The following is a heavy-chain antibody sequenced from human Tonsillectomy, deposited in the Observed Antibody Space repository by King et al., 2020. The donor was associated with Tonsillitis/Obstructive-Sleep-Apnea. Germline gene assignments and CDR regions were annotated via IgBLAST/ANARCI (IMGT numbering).Heavy chain of an antibody. D-gene: IGHD3-10*01. CDR1: GFTFSSDS. Sequence: VQLVESGGGLVQPGGSLRLSCAASGFTFSSDSMNWVRQAPGKGLEWFSYIISSSSTIYYSDSVKGRFTISRDNAKNSLYLQMNSLRDEDTAVNYCARDLTYYGSGSYYLVWGQGTLVTVSS. V-gene: IGHV3-48*02. CDR3: ARDLTYYGSGSYYLV. J-gene: IGHJ4*02. CDR2: IISSSSTI.